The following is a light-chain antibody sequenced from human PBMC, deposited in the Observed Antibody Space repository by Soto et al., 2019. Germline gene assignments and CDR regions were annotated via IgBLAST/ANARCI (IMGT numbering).Light chain of an antibody. V-gene: IGKV3D-15*01. Sequence: EIVMTQSPATLSVSPGERATLSCRASQSVRSNLAWYQQKPGQAPRLVIYGASNRATGIPDRFSGSGSGTDFTLTISGLQSGDSAVYFCQQYNNWPFSFGQGTRLEIK. CDR2: GAS. CDR1: QSVRSN. J-gene: IGKJ5*01. CDR3: QQYNNWPFS.